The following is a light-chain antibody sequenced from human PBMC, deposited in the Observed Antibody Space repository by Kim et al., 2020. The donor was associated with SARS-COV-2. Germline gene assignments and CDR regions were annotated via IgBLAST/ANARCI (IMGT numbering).Light chain of an antibody. CDR3: SSYTSSSAWV. CDR2: EVA. J-gene: IGLJ3*02. CDR1: SSDVGGYNY. V-gene: IGLV2-14*01. Sequence: QSALTQPASVSGSPGQSITISCTGTSSDVGGYNYVSWYQQHPGKAPKLMIYEVANRPSGVSNRFSGSKSGNTASLTISGLQAEDEAHYHCSSYTSSSAWVFGGGTKVTVL.